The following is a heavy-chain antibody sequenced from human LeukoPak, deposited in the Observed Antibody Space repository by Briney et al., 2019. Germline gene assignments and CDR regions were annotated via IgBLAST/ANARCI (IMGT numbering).Heavy chain of an antibody. D-gene: IGHD3-3*01. CDR3: ARANLDYDFWSGYTDANWFDP. Sequence: SETLSLTCTVSGGSISSSSYYWGWIRQPPGKGLEWIGSIYYSGSTYYNPSLKSRVTMSVDTSKNQFSLKLSSVTAADTAVYYCARANLDYDFWSGYTDANWFDPWGQGTLVTVSS. CDR2: IYYSGST. CDR1: GGSISSSSYY. J-gene: IGHJ5*02. V-gene: IGHV4-39*07.